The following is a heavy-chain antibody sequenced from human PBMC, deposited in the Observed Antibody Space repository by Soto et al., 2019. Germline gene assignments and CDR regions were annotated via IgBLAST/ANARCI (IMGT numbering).Heavy chain of an antibody. CDR3: ARTRDQYCSGGNCYHYYYMDV. CDR1: GDSISSYY. CDR2: IYHSGRT. J-gene: IGHJ6*03. Sequence: SETLSLTCSVSGDSISSYYWSWIRQPPGKGLEWIGYIYHSGRTLYNPSLQSRVTISVDTSKKQFSLKVNSMTAADTAVYYCARTRDQYCSGGNCYHYYYMDVWGKGTSVTVSS. V-gene: IGHV4-59*08. D-gene: IGHD2-15*01.